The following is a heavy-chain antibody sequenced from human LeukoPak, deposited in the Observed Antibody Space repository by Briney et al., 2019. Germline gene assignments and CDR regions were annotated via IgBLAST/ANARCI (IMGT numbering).Heavy chain of an antibody. D-gene: IGHD3-22*01. Sequence: PGGSLRLSCAASEFSFSDYSMNWVRQAPGQGLEWVSSISSSSTWIFYADSVMGRFTISRDNAKNSLFLQMNSLRAEDTAVYYCVRGYIDNLGYSPRSSFDTWGQGTLVTVSS. CDR3: VRGYIDNLGYSPRSSFDT. J-gene: IGHJ4*02. CDR1: EFSFSDYS. CDR2: ISSSSTWI. V-gene: IGHV3-21*01.